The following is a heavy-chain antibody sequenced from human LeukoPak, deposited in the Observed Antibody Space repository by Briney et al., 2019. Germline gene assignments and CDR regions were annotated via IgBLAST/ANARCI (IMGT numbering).Heavy chain of an antibody. D-gene: IGHD2-2*03. CDR3: ARGIGYCSSTSCSHFDY. CDR1: GYTFTSYG. Sequence: ASVTVSCKASGYTFTSYGISWVRQAPGQGLEWMGWISAYNGNTNYAQKLQGRVTMTTDTSTSTAYMELRSLRSDDTAVYYCARGIGYCSSTSCSHFDYWGQGTLVTVSS. J-gene: IGHJ4*02. V-gene: IGHV1-18*01. CDR2: ISAYNGNT.